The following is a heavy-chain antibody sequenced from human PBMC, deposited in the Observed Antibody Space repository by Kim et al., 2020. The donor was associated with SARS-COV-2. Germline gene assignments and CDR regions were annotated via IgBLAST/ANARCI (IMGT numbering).Heavy chain of an antibody. D-gene: IGHD4-17*01. Sequence: PSPRGRVPMSVDTSKNQFSLKLSSVTAADTALYYCARDFADYEGDYFDYWGQGIVVTVYS. J-gene: IGHJ4*02. V-gene: IGHV4-4*07. CDR3: ARDFADYEGDYFDY.